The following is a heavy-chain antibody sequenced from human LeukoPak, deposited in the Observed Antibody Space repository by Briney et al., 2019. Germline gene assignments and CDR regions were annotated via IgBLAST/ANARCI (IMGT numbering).Heavy chain of an antibody. D-gene: IGHD6-19*01. J-gene: IGHJ4*02. CDR1: GYSISSGYY. Sequence: PETLSLTCTVSGYSISSGYYWGWIRQPPGKGLEWIGSIYHSGSTYYNPSLKSRVTTSVDTSKNQFSLKLSSVTAADTAVYYCARLIAVAPLGYFDYWGQGTLVTVSS. CDR3: ARLIAVAPLGYFDY. V-gene: IGHV4-38-2*02. CDR2: IYHSGST.